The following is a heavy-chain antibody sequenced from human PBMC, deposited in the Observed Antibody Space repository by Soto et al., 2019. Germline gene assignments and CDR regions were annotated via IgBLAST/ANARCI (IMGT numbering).Heavy chain of an antibody. V-gene: IGHV1-18*01. CDR3: ARDFQT. CDR2: ISGNNGDT. CDR1: GYTFTNFG. J-gene: IGHJ5*02. Sequence: SVKVSCKASGYTFTNFGINWVRQAPGQGLEWMGWISGNNGDTDYAQNLQGRVTLTTDTSTTTAYMEMRSLTYDDTAMYYCARDFQTWGQGTLVTVSS.